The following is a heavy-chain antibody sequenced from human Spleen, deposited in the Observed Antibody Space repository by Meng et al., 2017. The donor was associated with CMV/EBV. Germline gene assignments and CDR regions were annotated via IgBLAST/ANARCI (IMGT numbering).Heavy chain of an antibody. J-gene: IGHJ6*02. V-gene: IGHV3-23*03. CDR1: GFTFSSYA. CDR2: IYSGGSRT. Sequence: GGSLRLSCAASGFTFSSYAMSWVRHAPGKGLEWVLVIYSGGSRTYYADSVKGRFTDSRDNYKNTLYLQMNSLRSVDTAVYYCAKSPKGDYYYYSMDVWGQGATVTVSS. CDR3: AKSPKGDYYYYSMDV.